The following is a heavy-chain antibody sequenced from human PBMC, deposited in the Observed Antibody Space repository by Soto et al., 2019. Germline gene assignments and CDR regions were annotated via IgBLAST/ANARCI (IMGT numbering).Heavy chain of an antibody. D-gene: IGHD2-15*01. CDR1: GFTFSSYA. CDR2: ISYDGSNK. V-gene: IGHV3-30-3*01. CDR3: ARDLYCSGGSCFSCGMDV. J-gene: IGHJ6*02. Sequence: GGSLRLSCAASGFTFSSYAMHWVRQAPGKGLEWVAVISYDGSNKYYADSVKGRFTISRDNSKNTLYLQMNSLRAEDTAVYYCARDLYCSGGSCFSCGMDVWGQGTTVTVSS.